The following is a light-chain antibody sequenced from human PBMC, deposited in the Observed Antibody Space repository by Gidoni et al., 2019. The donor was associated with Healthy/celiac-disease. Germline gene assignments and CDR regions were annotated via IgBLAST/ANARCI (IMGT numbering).Light chain of an antibody. CDR1: QDISNY. CDR3: QQYDNLPPAWT. J-gene: IGKJ1*01. CDR2: DAS. Sequence: DIQMTQSPSSLSASVGDRVTITCQASQDISNYLYWYQQKPGKAPKLLIYDASNLATGVPSRFSGSGSGTDFTFTISSLQPEDIATYYCQQYDNLPPAWTFGQGTKVEIK. V-gene: IGKV1-33*01.